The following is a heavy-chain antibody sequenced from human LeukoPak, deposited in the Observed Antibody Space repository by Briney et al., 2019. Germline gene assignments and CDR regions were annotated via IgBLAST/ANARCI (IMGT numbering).Heavy chain of an antibody. D-gene: IGHD6-19*01. J-gene: IGHJ4*02. Sequence: GGSLRLSCAASGFTFSSYWMHWVRHAPGKGLVWVSRINSDGSRTSYADSVKGRFTISRDNAKNTVYLQMNSLRAEDTAVYSCAKDAFSSGWELFDYWGQGTLVTVSS. CDR3: AKDAFSSGWELFDY. CDR1: GFTFSSYW. V-gene: IGHV3-74*01. CDR2: INSDGSRT.